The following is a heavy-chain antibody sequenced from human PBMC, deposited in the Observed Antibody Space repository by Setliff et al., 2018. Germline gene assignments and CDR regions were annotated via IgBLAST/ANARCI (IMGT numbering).Heavy chain of an antibody. V-gene: IGHV4-59*01. CDR3: VRWVYDSSGSRFDP. J-gene: IGHJ5*02. CDR2: MYYSGTT. CDR1: GGSISGYY. D-gene: IGHD3-22*01. Sequence: SETLSLTCTVSGGSISGYYWSWVRQPPGKGLEFIGYMYYSGTTNYDPSLKSRVTISLDTSRNQSSLKLKSVTAADTALYYCVRWVYDSSGSRFDPWGQGTLVTVSS.